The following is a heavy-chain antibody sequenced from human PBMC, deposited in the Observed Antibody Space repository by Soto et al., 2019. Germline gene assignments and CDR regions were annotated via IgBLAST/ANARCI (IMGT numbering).Heavy chain of an antibody. D-gene: IGHD3-10*01. Sequence: ASVKVSCKASGYTFTSYGISWVRQAPGQGLEWMGWISAYNGNTNYAQKLQGRVTMTTDTSTSTAYMELRSLRSDDTAVYYCARAPGRAQITMVRGVIIRALGWFDPWGQGTLVPVSS. J-gene: IGHJ5*02. V-gene: IGHV1-18*01. CDR3: ARAPGRAQITMVRGVIIRALGWFDP. CDR1: GYTFTSYG. CDR2: ISAYNGNT.